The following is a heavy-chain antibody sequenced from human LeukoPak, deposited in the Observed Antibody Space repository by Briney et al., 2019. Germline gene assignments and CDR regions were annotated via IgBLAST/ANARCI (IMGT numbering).Heavy chain of an antibody. V-gene: IGHV4-59*01. CDR2: IYYSGST. J-gene: IGHJ5*02. D-gene: IGHD6-19*01. Sequence: SETLSLTCTVSGGSISSYYWSWIRQPPGKGLEWIGYIYYSGSTNYNPSLKSRVTMSVDTSKNQFSLKLSSVTAADTAVYYCARVRSPIAVAGARWFDPWGQGTLVTVSS. CDR3: ARVRSPIAVAGARWFDP. CDR1: GGSISSYY.